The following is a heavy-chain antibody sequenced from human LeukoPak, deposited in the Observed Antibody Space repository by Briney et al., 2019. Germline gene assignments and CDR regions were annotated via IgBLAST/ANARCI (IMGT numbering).Heavy chain of an antibody. CDR1: GYTFTSYG. V-gene: IGHV1-8*02. CDR3: ARGGWHTHGGDY. J-gene: IGHJ4*02. D-gene: IGHD4-23*01. CDR2: MNPNSGNT. Sequence: GASVKVSCKASGYTFTSYGISWVRQAPGQGLEWMGWMNPNSGNTGYAQKFQGRVTMTRNTSISTAYMELSSLRSEDTAVYYCARGGWHTHGGDYWGQGTLVTVSS.